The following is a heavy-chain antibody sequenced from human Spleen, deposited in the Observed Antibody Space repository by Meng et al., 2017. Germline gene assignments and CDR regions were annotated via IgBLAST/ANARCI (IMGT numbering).Heavy chain of an antibody. Sequence: SETLSLTCAVYGGSFSGYYWSWIRQHPGKGLEWIGYIYYSGSTYYNPSLESRATISVDTSQNNLSLKLSSVTAADSAVYYCARGPTTMAHDFDYWGQGTLVTVSS. CDR2: IYYSGST. CDR3: ARGPTTMAHDFDY. J-gene: IGHJ4*02. V-gene: IGHV4-34*01. D-gene: IGHD4-11*01. CDR1: GGSFSGYY.